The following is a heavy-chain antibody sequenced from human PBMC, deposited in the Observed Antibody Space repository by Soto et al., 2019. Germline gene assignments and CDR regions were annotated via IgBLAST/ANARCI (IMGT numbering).Heavy chain of an antibody. Sequence: GGSLRLSCAASGFTFSSYAMSWVRQAPGKGLEWVSAISGSGGSTYYADSVKGRFTISRDNSKNTLYLQMNSLRAEDTAVYYCAKDRGVVVVEYYFDYWGQGTLVTVSS. CDR1: GFTFSSYA. CDR3: AKDRGVVVVEYYFDY. J-gene: IGHJ4*02. V-gene: IGHV3-23*01. D-gene: IGHD2-15*01. CDR2: ISGSGGST.